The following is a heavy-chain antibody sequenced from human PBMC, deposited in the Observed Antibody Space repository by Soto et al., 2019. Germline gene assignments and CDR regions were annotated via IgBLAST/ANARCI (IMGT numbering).Heavy chain of an antibody. CDR3: ARRYGYSFDY. D-gene: IGHD1-1*01. Sequence: SETLSLTCTVSGGSISSGGYYWYWIRQHPGKGLEWIGYIYYSGTTYYNPSLKSRVTISVDTSKNQFSLKLSSVTAADTAVYYCARRYGYSFDYWGQGTLVTVSS. CDR1: GGSISSGGYY. J-gene: IGHJ4*02. V-gene: IGHV4-31*03. CDR2: IYYSGTT.